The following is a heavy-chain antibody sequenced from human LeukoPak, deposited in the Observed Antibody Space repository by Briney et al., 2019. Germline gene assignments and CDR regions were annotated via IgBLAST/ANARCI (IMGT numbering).Heavy chain of an antibody. D-gene: IGHD2-21*02. CDR2: IYYSGST. J-gene: IGHJ3*02. Sequence: SETLSLTCTVSGGSISSSSYYWGWIRQPPGKGLEWIGSIYYSGSTYYNPSLKSRVTISVDTSKNQFSLELSSVTAADTAVYYCARYCGGDCRNAFDIWGQGTMVTVSS. V-gene: IGHV4-39*01. CDR1: GGSISSSSYY. CDR3: ARYCGGDCRNAFDI.